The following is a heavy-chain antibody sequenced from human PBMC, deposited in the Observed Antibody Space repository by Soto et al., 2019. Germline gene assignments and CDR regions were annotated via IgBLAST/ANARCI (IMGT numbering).Heavy chain of an antibody. Sequence: ASVKVSCKASGYTFSNYGISWVRQGPGQGLEWMGWISGYNGDTHYEEKVQDRIKMTTDTSMSTTYLELRSLRSDDTAVYFCAKYSGFGVAYSYVFAMDVWGQGTTVTVSS. J-gene: IGHJ6*02. CDR1: GYTFSNYG. D-gene: IGHD5-18*01. V-gene: IGHV1-18*01. CDR2: ISGYNGDT. CDR3: AKYSGFGVAYSYVFAMDV.